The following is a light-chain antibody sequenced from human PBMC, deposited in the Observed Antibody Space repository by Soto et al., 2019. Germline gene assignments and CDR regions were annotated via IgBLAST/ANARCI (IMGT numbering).Light chain of an antibody. J-gene: IGLJ3*02. CDR2: NNS. V-gene: IGLV1-44*01. CDR3: ASWDDSLNGHWV. CDR1: NSNIGGNS. Sequence: QSVLTQATSASGTPGQRVTISCSGSNSNIGGNSVSWYHHLPGTAPKLLIFNNSQRPSGVPDRFSGSKSGTSASLAISGLQSEDEADYYCASWDDSLNGHWVFGGGTKVTVL.